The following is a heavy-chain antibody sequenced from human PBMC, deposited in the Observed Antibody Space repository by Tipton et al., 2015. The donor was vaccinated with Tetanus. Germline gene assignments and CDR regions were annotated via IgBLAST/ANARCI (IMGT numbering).Heavy chain of an antibody. Sequence: LRLSCTVSGASLRGGDYHWSWIRQPPGKGLEWLAYISGSGTSNSNYYLKSRITMTHDTSRNQFSLKLTSVTAADTAVYYCARPVKQWLVPVDSWGQGTLVTVSS. J-gene: IGHJ4*02. D-gene: IGHD6-19*01. CDR2: ISGSGTS. CDR3: ARPVKQWLVPVDS. V-gene: IGHV4-61*08. CDR1: GASLRGGDYH.